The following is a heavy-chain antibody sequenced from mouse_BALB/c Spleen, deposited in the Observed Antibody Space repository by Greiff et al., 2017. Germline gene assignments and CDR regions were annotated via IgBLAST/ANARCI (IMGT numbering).Heavy chain of an antibody. CDR3: ARSRVYGNYGDWFAY. V-gene: IGHV1-14*01. D-gene: IGHD2-1*01. CDR1: GYTFTSYV. Sequence: VQLKQSGPELVKPGASVKMSCKASGYTFTSYVMHWVKQKPGQGLEWIGYINPYNDGTKYNEKFKGKATLTSDKSSSTAYMELSSLTSEDSAVYYCARSRVYGNYGDWFAYWGQGTLVTVSA. J-gene: IGHJ3*01. CDR2: INPYNDGT.